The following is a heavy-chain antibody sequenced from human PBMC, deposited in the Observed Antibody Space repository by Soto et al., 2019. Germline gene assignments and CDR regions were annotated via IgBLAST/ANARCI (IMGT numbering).Heavy chain of an antibody. J-gene: IGHJ4*02. D-gene: IGHD3-22*01. V-gene: IGHV3-33*01. CDR1: GFTFSSYG. Sequence: QVQLVESGGGVVQPGRSLRLSCAVSGFTFSSYGMNWVRQAPGKGLEWVAAIYYDGSNKYYADSVRGRFTISRDNFKNTLYLHMNSLRAEDTAVYYCARDSKDDRSGYYAGFDYWGQGTLVTVSS. CDR3: ARDSKDDRSGYYAGFDY. CDR2: IYYDGSNK.